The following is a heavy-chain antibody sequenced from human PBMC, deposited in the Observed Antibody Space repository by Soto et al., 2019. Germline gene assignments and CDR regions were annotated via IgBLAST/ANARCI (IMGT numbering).Heavy chain of an antibody. CDR1: GGSISSSNW. J-gene: IGHJ4*02. CDR3: ARYGSGTYYPAPFDS. CDR2: IYYSGST. Sequence: PSETLSLTCAVSGGSISSSNWWSWVRQPPGKGLEWIGYIYYSGSTYYNPSLKSRVTISVDTSKNQFSLKLSSVTAADTAVYYCARYGSGTYYPAPFDSWGQGTLVTVSS. V-gene: IGHV4-4*02. D-gene: IGHD3-10*01.